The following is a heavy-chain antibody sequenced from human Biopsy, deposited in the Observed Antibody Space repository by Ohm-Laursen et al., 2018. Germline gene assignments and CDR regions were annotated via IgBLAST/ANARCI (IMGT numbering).Heavy chain of an antibody. CDR1: VESFNGYY. CDR3: VRGVDYYDPYHYYALDV. CDR2: INHSGRT. J-gene: IGHJ6*02. Sequence: TLSLTCAVYVESFNGYYWSWIRQTPGKGLEWIGEINHSGRTNNNPSLKSQGTISVDTSKNQFSLKWKSVTAADTAVYYCVRGVDYYDPYHYYALDVWGQGTTVTVSS. V-gene: IGHV4-34*04. D-gene: IGHD3-22*01.